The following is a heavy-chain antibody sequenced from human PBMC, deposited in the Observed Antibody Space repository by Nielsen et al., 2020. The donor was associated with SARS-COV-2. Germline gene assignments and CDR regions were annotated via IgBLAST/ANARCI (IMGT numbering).Heavy chain of an antibody. CDR3: ARDPPYSSFHYYYYYMDV. J-gene: IGHJ6*03. V-gene: IGHV1-18*04. D-gene: IGHD6-6*01. Sequence: ASVKVSCKASGYTFTSYGISWVRQAPGQGLEWMGWISAYNGNTNYAQKLQGRVTMTTDTSTSTAYMELRSLRSDDTAVYYCARDPPYSSFHYYYYYMDVWGKGTTVTVSS. CDR1: GYTFTSYG. CDR2: ISAYNGNT.